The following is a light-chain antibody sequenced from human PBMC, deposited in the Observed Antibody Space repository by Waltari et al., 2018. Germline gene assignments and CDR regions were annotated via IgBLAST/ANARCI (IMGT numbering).Light chain of an antibody. CDR1: QSISTY. CDR2: GAS. CDR3: QQSDSLPWT. Sequence: DIQMTQSPSSLSACVGDRVTITCRASQSISTYLSWYQQKPGKAPNLLIYGASNLQSGVPSRFSGRGSGTDFTLTISSLQPEDFANYYCQQSDSLPWTFGQGTKVEIK. V-gene: IGKV1-39*01. J-gene: IGKJ1*01.